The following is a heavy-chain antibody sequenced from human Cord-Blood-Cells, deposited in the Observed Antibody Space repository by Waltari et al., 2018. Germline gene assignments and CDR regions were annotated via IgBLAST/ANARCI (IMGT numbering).Heavy chain of an antibody. J-gene: IGHJ3*02. V-gene: IGHV4-34*01. CDR3: ARVLYNLHLVHDAFDI. CDR1: VGSFSGYY. D-gene: IGHD6-6*01. CDR2: MNHHGST. Sequence: QVQLQQWGAGRLKPSETLSLTCAVYVGSFSGYYRSWIRQPPVKGLEWIGGMNHHGSTNYHPCLKSRITISVATSKNQFSQKRRSVTAADTAVYYCARVLYNLHLVHDAFDIWGQGTMVPVSS.